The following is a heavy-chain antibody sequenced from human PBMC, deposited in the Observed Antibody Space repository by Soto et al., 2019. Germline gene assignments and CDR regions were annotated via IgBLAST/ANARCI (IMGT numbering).Heavy chain of an antibody. V-gene: IGHV3-23*01. CDR2: ISGSGGST. Sequence: EVQLLESGGGLVQPGGSLRLSCAASGFTFSSYAMSWVRQAPGKGLEWVSAISGSGGSTYYADSVKGRFTISRDNSKNTLYLQMNSLRAEDMAVYYCAKDRDLYYYYGMDVWGQGTTVTVSS. D-gene: IGHD3-10*01. CDR1: GFTFSSYA. CDR3: AKDRDLYYYYGMDV. J-gene: IGHJ6*02.